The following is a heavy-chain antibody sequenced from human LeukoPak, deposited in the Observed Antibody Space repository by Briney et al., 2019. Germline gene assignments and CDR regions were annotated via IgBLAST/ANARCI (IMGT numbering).Heavy chain of an antibody. CDR2: ISGSGGST. D-gene: IGHD5-12*01. Sequence: PGGSLRLSCAASGFTFSSYAMSWVRQAPGKGLEWVSAISGSGGSTYYADSGKGRFTISRDNSKNTLYLQMNSLRAEDTAVYYCAKDRGGYSGYDFDYWGQGTLATVSS. V-gene: IGHV3-23*01. J-gene: IGHJ4*02. CDR1: GFTFSSYA. CDR3: AKDRGGYSGYDFDY.